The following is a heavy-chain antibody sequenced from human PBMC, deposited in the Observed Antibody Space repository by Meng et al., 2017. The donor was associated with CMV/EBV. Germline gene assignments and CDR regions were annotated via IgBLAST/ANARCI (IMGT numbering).Heavy chain of an antibody. J-gene: IGHJ4*02. Sequence: CAASGFPFSSYALSWVRQAPGKGLEWVSAISGSGGSTYYADSVKGRFTISRDNSKNTLYLQMNSLRAEDTAVYYCAKVSSSPYYFDYWGQGTLVTVSS. D-gene: IGHD6-6*01. CDR2: ISGSGGST. CDR3: AKVSSSPYYFDY. CDR1: GFPFSSYA. V-gene: IGHV3-23*01.